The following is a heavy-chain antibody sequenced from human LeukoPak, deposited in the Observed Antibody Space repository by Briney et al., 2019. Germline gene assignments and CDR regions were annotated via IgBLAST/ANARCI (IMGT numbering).Heavy chain of an antibody. CDR2: ISAYNGNT. J-gene: IGHJ4*02. V-gene: IGHV1-18*01. D-gene: IGHD6-13*01. Sequence: ASVKVSCRASGGTFSSFGISWVRQAPGQGLEWMGWISAYNGNTNYAQKLQGRVTMTTDTSTSTAYMELRSLRSDDTAVYYCAREYSSSWYGYIYWGQGTLVTVSS. CDR1: GGTFSSFG. CDR3: AREYSSSWYGYIY.